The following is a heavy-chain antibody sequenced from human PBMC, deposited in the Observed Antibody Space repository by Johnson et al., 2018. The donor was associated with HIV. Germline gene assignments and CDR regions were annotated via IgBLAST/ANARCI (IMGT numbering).Heavy chain of an antibody. CDR1: GFTFSSYG. CDR2: ISYDGSNK. CDR3: AKSGSYPRFGAFDI. V-gene: IGHV3-30*18. Sequence: VQLVESGGGVVQPGRSLRLSCAASGFTFSSYGMHWVRQAPGKGLEWVAVISYDGSNKYYADSVKGRFTISRDNSKNTLYLQMNSLRAEDTAVYYCAKSGSYPRFGAFDIWGQGTMVTVSS. D-gene: IGHD1-26*01. J-gene: IGHJ3*02.